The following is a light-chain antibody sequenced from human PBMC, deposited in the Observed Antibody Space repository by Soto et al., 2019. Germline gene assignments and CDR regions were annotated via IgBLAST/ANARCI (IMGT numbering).Light chain of an antibody. CDR1: QSISNW. J-gene: IGKJ1*01. CDR3: QQYNSYS. CDR2: HAS. V-gene: IGKV1-5*02. Sequence: DIQLTQSPSSLSASVGDRVTMICRASQSISNWLAWYQQKPGTAPKVLIYHASNLQSGVPSRFSGSGSGTEFTLTVSSLQPDDFATYYCQQYNSYSFGQGTKVDIK.